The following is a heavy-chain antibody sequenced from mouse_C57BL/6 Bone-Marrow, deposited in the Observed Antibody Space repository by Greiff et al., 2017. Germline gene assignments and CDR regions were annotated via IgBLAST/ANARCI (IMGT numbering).Heavy chain of an antibody. CDR3: TTFYDGYYEDLVDC. Sequence: EVQLQQSGAELVRPGASVKLSCTASGFNIKDDYMHWVKQRPEQGLEWIGWIDPENGDTAYASKFQGKATITADTSSNTAYLQLSSLTSEDTAVYYCTTFYDGYYEDLVDCGGQGTTLTVAA. J-gene: IGHJ2*01. CDR2: IDPENGDT. D-gene: IGHD2-3*01. CDR1: GFNIKDDY. V-gene: IGHV14-4*01.